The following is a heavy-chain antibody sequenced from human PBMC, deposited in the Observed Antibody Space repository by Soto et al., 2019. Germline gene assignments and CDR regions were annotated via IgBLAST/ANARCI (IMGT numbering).Heavy chain of an antibody. V-gene: IGHV3-48*01. CDR2: ISSSSSTI. J-gene: IGHJ2*01. CDR3: FFHAEDGRRVVLPVSAFLLNRSSDL. Sequence: KGLEWVSYISSSSSTIYYADSVKGRFTISRDNAKNSLYLQMNSLRAEDTAVYFFFFHAEDGRRVVLPVSAFLLNRSSDL. D-gene: IGHD2-15*01.